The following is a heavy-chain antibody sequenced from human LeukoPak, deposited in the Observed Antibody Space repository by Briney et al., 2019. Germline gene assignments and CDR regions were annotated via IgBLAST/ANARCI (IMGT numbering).Heavy chain of an antibody. CDR3: AREGGYSSP. CDR2: INSDGSEK. CDR1: GFIFSNYW. V-gene: IGHV3-7*01. Sequence: GGSLRLSCAASGFIFSNYWMSWVRQAPGKGLEWVTNINSDGSEKYYVDSVKGRFTISRDNAKNSLYLQMNSLRTEDTAVYYCAREGGYSSPWGQGTLVTVSS. J-gene: IGHJ5*02. D-gene: IGHD5-12*01.